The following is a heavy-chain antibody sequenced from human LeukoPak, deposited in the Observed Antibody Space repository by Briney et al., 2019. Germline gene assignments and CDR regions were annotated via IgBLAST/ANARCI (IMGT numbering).Heavy chain of an antibody. J-gene: IGHJ4*02. CDR1: GGSFSGYY. Sequence: SETLSLTCAVYGGSFSGYYWSWIPQPPGKGLEWIGEINHSGSTNYNPSLKSRVTISVDTSKNQFSLELSSVTAADTALYYCARRVWRTITAASRYFDYWGQGTLVTISS. CDR3: ARRVWRTITAASRYFDY. D-gene: IGHD6-13*01. CDR2: INHSGST. V-gene: IGHV4-34*01.